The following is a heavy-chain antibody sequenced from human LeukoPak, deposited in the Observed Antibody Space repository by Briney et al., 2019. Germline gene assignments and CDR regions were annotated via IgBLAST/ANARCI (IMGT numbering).Heavy chain of an antibody. CDR1: GFTFSSYG. CDR3: AREDYGDSIFDY. V-gene: IGHV3-33*01. J-gene: IGHJ4*02. CDR2: IWYDGSNK. Sequence: PGGSLRLSCAASGFTFSSYGMHWVRQAPGKGLEWVAVIWYDGSNKYYADSVKGRFTISRDNSKNTLYLQMNSLRAEDTAVYYCAREDYGDSIFDYWGQGTLVTVSS. D-gene: IGHD4-17*01.